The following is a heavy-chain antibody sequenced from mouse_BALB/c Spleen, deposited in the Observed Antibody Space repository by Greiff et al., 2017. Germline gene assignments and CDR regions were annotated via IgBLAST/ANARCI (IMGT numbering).Heavy chain of an antibody. J-gene: IGHJ4*01. CDR3: TRGGDYDGYYAMDY. D-gene: IGHD2-4*01. Sequence: VQLQQSGTVLARPGASVKMSCKASGYTFTSYWMLWVKQRPGQGLEWIGAIYPGNSDTSYNQKFKGKAKLTAVTSTSTAYMELSSLTNEDSAVYYCTRGGDYDGYYAMDYWGQGTSVTVSS. V-gene: IGHV1-5*01. CDR1: GYTFTSYW. CDR2: IYPGNSDT.